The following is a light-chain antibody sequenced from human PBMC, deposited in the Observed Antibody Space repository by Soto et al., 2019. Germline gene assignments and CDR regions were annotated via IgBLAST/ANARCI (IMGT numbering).Light chain of an antibody. CDR1: QSIGPTS. CDR2: HTS. J-gene: IGKJ4*01. V-gene: IGKV3-20*01. Sequence: EIVLTQSPGTLSLSPGERASLSCRTSQSIGPTSLAWYQQKPGQPPRLLIYHTSRRATGIPDRFTGSGSGTDFTLTIDRLEPEDFAVYYCQQYPAGPRTLGGGTKVEIK. CDR3: QQYPAGPRT.